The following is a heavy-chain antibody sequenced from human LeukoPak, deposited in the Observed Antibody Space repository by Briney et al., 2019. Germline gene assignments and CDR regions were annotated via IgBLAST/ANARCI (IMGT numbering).Heavy chain of an antibody. Sequence: GGSLRLSCAASGFTFSSYAMTWVRQAPGKGLEWVSAISGSGGSTYYADSVKGRFTISRDNSKNTLYLQMNSLRAEDTAVYYCARNHSLSYYYYGMDVWGQGTTVTISS. CDR3: ARNHSLSYYYYGMDV. CDR2: ISGSGGST. J-gene: IGHJ6*02. D-gene: IGHD6-13*01. CDR1: GFTFSSYA. V-gene: IGHV3-23*01.